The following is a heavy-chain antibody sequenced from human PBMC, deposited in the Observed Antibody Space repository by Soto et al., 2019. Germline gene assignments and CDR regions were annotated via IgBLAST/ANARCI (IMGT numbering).Heavy chain of an antibody. CDR1: GFTFSSFA. J-gene: IGHJ6*02. Sequence: QVQLVESGGGVVQPGRSLRLSCAASGFTFSSFALHWVRQAPGKGLECVAVMSYDGNNQYYADSVKGRFTLSRDNSKNTLYLQMNSLRAEDRAVYYCARAYYDFWSASPEDVWGQGTTVTVSS. CDR3: ARAYYDFWSASPEDV. V-gene: IGHV3-30-3*01. CDR2: MSYDGNNQ. D-gene: IGHD3-3*01.